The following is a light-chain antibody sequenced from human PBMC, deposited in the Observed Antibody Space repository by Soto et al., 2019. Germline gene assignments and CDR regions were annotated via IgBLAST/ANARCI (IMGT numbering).Light chain of an antibody. J-gene: IGKJ1*01. CDR1: QPISTW. V-gene: IGKV1-12*01. Sequence: DIQMTQSPSSVSASVGDRVTITCRASQPISTWLAWYQQKPGKAPKLLVYGATRLQSGVPSRFSGSGFETDFSLTISSLQSEDFATYYCQQYYSYPRTFGQGTKVDIK. CDR3: QQYYSYPRT. CDR2: GAT.